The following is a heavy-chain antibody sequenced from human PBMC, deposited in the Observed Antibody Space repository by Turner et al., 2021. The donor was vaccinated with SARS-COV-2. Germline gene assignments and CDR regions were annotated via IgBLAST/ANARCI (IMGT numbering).Heavy chain of an antibody. CDR3: ARERRGYYAEY. D-gene: IGHD3-3*01. J-gene: IGHJ4*02. CDR2: ISYDGSNQ. Sequence: QVPLVESGGGVVQPGRSLRLSCAASGFTFSDFAMHWVRQAPGKGLEWVALISYDGSNQYYAESVKGRFTISRDDSKNTLYLQMNSLSAEDTAVYHCARERRGYYAEYWGQGSLVTVSS. CDR1: GFTFSDFA. V-gene: IGHV3-30-3*01.